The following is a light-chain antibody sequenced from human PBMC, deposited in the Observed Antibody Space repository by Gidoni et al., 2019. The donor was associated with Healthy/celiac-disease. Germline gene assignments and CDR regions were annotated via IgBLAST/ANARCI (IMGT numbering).Light chain of an antibody. Sequence: DLQMTQSPSSLSASVGDRVTITCQASKDSSNSLNWYQQKPGKAPKLLIYDASNLETGVPSRFSGSGSGTDFTFTISRLQPEDIATYYCQQYDNLPRRTFGQGTKVEIK. CDR1: KDSSNS. J-gene: IGKJ1*01. V-gene: IGKV1-33*01. CDR3: QQYDNLPRRT. CDR2: DAS.